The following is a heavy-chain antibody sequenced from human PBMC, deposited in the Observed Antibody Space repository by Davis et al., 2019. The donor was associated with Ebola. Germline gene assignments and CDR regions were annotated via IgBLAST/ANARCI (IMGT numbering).Heavy chain of an antibody. CDR3: TRALSLVQGLAVEGYYGMDV. CDR1: GFTFSGSA. D-gene: IGHD3-10*01. Sequence: PGGSLRLSCAASGFTFSGSAMHWVRQASGKGLEWVGRIRSKANSYATAYAASVKCRFTISRDDPKNTAYLQMNSLKTEDTAVYYCTRALSLVQGLAVEGYYGMDVWGQGTTVTVSS. V-gene: IGHV3-73*01. J-gene: IGHJ6*02. CDR2: IRSKANSYAT.